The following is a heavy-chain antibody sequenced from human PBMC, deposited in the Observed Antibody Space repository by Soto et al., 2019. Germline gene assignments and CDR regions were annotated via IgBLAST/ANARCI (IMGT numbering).Heavy chain of an antibody. J-gene: IGHJ5*02. V-gene: IGHV4-59*02. Sequence: SETLSLACTVSGDSVSRHYWSWIRHPPGKGLEWIGYIYNTRSNNYNPSLMSPGSLSVDTSKNHFSLKLTSVTAADTAVYYCPKGDTCHLAESWGRGSLVT. CDR3: PKGDTCHLAES. CDR2: IYNTRSN. CDR1: GDSVSRHY. D-gene: IGHD3-16*01.